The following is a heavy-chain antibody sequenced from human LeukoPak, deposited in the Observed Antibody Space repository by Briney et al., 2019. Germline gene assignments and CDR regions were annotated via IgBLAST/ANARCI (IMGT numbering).Heavy chain of an antibody. Sequence: SVKVSCKASGGTFSSYAISWVRQAPGQGLEWMGGIIPIFGTANYAQKFQGRVTITADESTSTAYMELSSLRSEDTAVYYCARDGSYGDYAFEEFYFDYWGQGTLVTVSS. V-gene: IGHV1-69*13. CDR2: IIPIFGTA. D-gene: IGHD4-17*01. CDR3: ARDGSYGDYAFEEFYFDY. J-gene: IGHJ4*02. CDR1: GGTFSSYA.